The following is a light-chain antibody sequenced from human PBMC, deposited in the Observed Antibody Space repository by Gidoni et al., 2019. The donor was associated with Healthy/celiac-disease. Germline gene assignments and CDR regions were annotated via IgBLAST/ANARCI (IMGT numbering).Light chain of an antibody. CDR3: QQYDNLPLT. Sequence: IHMPQSPFSLSASVGDRVTITCQASQDISNYLNWYQQKPGKAPKLLIYDASNLETGVPSRFSGSGSGTDFTFTISSLQPEDIATYYCQQYDNLPLTFGGGTKVEIK. CDR1: QDISNY. J-gene: IGKJ4*01. CDR2: DAS. V-gene: IGKV1-33*01.